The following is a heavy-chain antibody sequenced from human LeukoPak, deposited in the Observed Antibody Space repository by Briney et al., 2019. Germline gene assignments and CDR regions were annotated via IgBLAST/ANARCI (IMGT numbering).Heavy chain of an antibody. V-gene: IGHV4-39*01. CDR1: GGSISSSSYY. CDR3: ARHESGGSGWIDY. D-gene: IGHD6-19*01. J-gene: IGHJ4*02. CDR2: IYYSGST. Sequence: PSETLSLTCTVSGGSISSSSYYWGWIRQPPGKGLEWIGSIYYSGSTYYNPSLKSRVTISVDTSKNQFSLKLSSVTAADTAVYYCARHESGGSGWIDYWGQGTLVTVSS.